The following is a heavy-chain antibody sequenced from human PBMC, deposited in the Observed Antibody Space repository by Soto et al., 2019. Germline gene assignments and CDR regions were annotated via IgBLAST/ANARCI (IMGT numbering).Heavy chain of an antibody. Sequence: PSESLSLTCPASGDSISSASYFWGWIRHPPLKGREGIGRDFFVGNSYYNPSLESRVRISVDAFQHQFSLRLSSMTAAHTGVYYCVRAIYYYVNGVKGRDLDFWGRGTLVTVSS. V-gene: IGHV4-39*01. J-gene: IGHJ4*02. CDR1: GDSISSASYF. CDR2: DFFVGNS. D-gene: IGHD3-10*02. CDR3: VRAIYYYVNGVKGRDLDF.